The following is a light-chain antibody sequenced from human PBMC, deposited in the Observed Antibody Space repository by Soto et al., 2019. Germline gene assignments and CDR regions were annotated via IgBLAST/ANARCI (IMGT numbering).Light chain of an antibody. Sequence: IQMTQSPSSLSASVGDRVTITCQASQDINNYLNWYQQKPGKAPKLLIYDASNLEAGVPSRFTGSGSGTDFTFTISSLRPEDIATYYCQQYDNLPLTFGGGTKVEIK. V-gene: IGKV1-33*01. CDR1: QDINNY. CDR2: DAS. J-gene: IGKJ4*01. CDR3: QQYDNLPLT.